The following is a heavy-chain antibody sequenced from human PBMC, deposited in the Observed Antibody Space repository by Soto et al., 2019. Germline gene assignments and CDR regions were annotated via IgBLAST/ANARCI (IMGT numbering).Heavy chain of an antibody. CDR2: ISSSSSYI. CDR3: ARVGLDWASPLDY. Sequence: GGSLRLSCAASGFTFSSYSMNWVRQAPGKGLEWVSSISSSSSYIYYADSVKGRFTISRDNAKNSLYLQMNSLRAEDTAVYYCARVGLDWASPLDYWGQGTLVTVSS. V-gene: IGHV3-21*01. J-gene: IGHJ4*02. CDR1: GFTFSSYS. D-gene: IGHD2-8*02.